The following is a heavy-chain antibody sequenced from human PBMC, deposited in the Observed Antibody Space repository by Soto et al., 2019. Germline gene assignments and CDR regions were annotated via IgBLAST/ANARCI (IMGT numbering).Heavy chain of an antibody. J-gene: IGHJ5*02. Sequence: QVQLVQSGAEVKKPVSSVKVSCKASGGTFSSYAISWVRQAPGQGLEWMGGIIPIFGTANYAQKFQGRVTITAEDSTSTAYMELSSLRSEDTAVYYCARDRTMVRGAAIGFDPWGQGTLVTVSS. CDR3: ARDRTMVRGAAIGFDP. V-gene: IGHV1-69*01. D-gene: IGHD3-10*01. CDR2: IIPIFGTA. CDR1: GGTFSSYA.